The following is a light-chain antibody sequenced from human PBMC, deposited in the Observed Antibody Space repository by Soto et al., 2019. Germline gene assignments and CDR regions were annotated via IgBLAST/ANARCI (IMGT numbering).Light chain of an antibody. CDR1: QSVSSN. CDR2: GAS. CDR3: QQYNNWPPDT. V-gene: IGKV3-15*01. Sequence: DIVMTQSPATLSVSPGERATLSCRASQSVSSNLAWYQQKRGQAPRLLIYGASTRATGIPARFSGSGSGTECTHTISSLQSEDFAVYYCQQYNNWPPDTFGQGTKLYIK. J-gene: IGKJ2*01.